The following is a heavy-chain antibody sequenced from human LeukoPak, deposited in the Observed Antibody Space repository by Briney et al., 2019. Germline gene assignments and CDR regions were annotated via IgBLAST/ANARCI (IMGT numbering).Heavy chain of an antibody. J-gene: IGHJ6*02. CDR1: GSRFTNYW. V-gene: IGHV5-51*01. D-gene: IGHD1-7*01. CDR2: IYPGDSDT. Sequence: GESLQISCKGSGSRFTNYWIGWVRPMPGKGLEWMGIIYPGDSDTRYSPSFQGQVTISADKSINTAHLQWSSLKASDTAMYYCARGAAGTIPDYYYFGMDVWGQGTTVTVSS. CDR3: ARGAAGTIPDYYYFGMDV.